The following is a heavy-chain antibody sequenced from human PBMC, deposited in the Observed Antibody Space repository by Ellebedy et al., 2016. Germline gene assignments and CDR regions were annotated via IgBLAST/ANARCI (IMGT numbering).Heavy chain of an antibody. J-gene: IGHJ4*02. V-gene: IGHV3-30-3*01. CDR1: GFTFSSYA. D-gene: IGHD2-21*02. Sequence: GESLKISCAASGFTFSSYAMHWVRQAPGKGLEWVAVISYDGSNKYYADSVKGRFTISRDNAKNSLYLQMNSLRAEDTAVYYCATEAYCGGDCYKFDYWGQGTLVTVSS. CDR3: ATEAYCGGDCYKFDY. CDR2: ISYDGSNK.